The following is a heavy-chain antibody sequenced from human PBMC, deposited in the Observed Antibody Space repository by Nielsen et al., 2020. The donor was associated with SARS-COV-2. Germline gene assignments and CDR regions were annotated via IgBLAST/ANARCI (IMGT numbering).Heavy chain of an antibody. V-gene: IGHV3-49*03. CDR1: GFTFSDYY. Sequence: GESLKISCAASGFTFSDYYMSWFRQAPGKGLEWVGFIRSKAYGGTTEYAASVKGRFTISRDDSKSIAYLQMNSLKTEDTAVYYCTRDFLYDSSGYYYDYFDYWGQGTLVTVSS. CDR2: IRSKAYGGTT. J-gene: IGHJ4*02. CDR3: TRDFLYDSSGYYYDYFDY. D-gene: IGHD3-22*01.